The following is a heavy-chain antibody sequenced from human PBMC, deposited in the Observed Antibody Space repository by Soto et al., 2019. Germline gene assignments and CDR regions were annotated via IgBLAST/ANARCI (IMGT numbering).Heavy chain of an antibody. CDR2: ISYDGSNK. CDR3: AKSEDGSGSYYSDYYGLDV. D-gene: IGHD3-10*01. CDR1: GFTFSSYG. J-gene: IGHJ6*02. V-gene: IGHV3-30*18. Sequence: QVQLVESGGGVVQPGRSLRLSCAASGFTFSSYGMHWGRQAPGKGLEWVAVISYDGSNKYYGDSVKGRVTISRDNSKNTLYLQMNSLRAEDTAVYYCAKSEDGSGSYYSDYYGLDVWGRGTTVTVSS.